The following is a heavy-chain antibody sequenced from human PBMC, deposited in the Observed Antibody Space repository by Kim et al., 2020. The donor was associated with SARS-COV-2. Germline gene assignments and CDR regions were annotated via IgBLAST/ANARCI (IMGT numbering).Heavy chain of an antibody. CDR3: ASSIRLEGFDY. CDR1: GGSISSGGYY. CDR2: IYYSGST. Sequence: SETLSLTCTVSGGSISSGGYYWSWIRQHPGKGLEWIGYIYYSGSTYYNQSLKSRVTISVDTSKNQFSLKLSSVTAADTAVYYCASSIRLEGFDYWGQGTLVTVSS. J-gene: IGHJ4*02. D-gene: IGHD3-3*01. V-gene: IGHV4-31*03.